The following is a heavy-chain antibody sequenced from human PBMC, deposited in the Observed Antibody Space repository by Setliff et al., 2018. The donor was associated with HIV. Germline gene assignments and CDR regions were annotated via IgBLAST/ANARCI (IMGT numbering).Heavy chain of an antibody. CDR3: ARRGNYYGSAFDY. D-gene: IGHD3-10*01. Sequence: ASVKVSCKSSGYTFTTYGLSWVRQAPGQGLEWMGWISTYSDETSYSQNLQGRVTLTTDTSTSTAYMDLRSLKSDDTAVFYCARRGNYYGSAFDYWGQGTLVTVSS. CDR2: ISTYSDET. J-gene: IGHJ4*02. V-gene: IGHV1-18*01. CDR1: GYTFTTYG.